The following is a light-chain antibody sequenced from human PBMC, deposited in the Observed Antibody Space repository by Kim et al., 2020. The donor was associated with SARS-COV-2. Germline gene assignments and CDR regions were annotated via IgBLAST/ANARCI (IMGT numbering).Light chain of an antibody. V-gene: IGLV3-21*04. CDR3: QVWHSSSGWV. Sequence: SYELTQPPSVSVAPGKTAGITCGGNNIGSYSVHWYQQKPGQAPVLVIYYDSDRPSGIPERFSGSNSGNTATLTISGVEVGDEADYYCQVWHSSSGWVLGG. J-gene: IGLJ3*02. CDR2: YDS. CDR1: NIGSYS.